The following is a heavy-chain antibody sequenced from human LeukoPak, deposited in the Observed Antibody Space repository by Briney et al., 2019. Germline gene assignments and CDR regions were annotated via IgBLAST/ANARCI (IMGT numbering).Heavy chain of an antibody. V-gene: IGHV1-18*04. CDR1: GYTFTSYG. D-gene: IGHD3-3*01. CDR3: ARDRPGTIFGVVIQPQYYYYYGMDV. J-gene: IGHJ6*02. Sequence: ASVKVSCKATGYTFTSYGINWVRQAPGQGLEWMGWISAYNGNTNYAQKLQGRVTMTTDTSTSTAYMELRSLRSDDTAVYYCARDRPGTIFGVVIQPQYYYYYGMDVWGQGTTVTVSS. CDR2: ISAYNGNT.